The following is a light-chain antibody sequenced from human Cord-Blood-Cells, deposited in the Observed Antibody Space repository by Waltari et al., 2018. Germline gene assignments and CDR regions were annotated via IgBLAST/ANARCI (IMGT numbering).Light chain of an antibody. V-gene: IGKV1-5*03. Sequence: DLQMTQSPSTLSASVGDRVTITCRASQSISSWLAWYQQKPGKAPKLLIYKASILESGVPSMFSGCGSGTEFSHTISSLQPDDFTTYYCQQYNSYWLTFGGGTKVEIK. CDR1: QSISSW. J-gene: IGKJ4*01. CDR2: KAS. CDR3: QQYNSYWLT.